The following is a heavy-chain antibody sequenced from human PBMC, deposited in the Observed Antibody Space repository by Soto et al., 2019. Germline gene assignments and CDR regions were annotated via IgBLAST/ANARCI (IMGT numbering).Heavy chain of an antibody. D-gene: IGHD6-13*01. CDR2: INHSGST. J-gene: IGHJ4*02. Sequence: SETLSLTCAVYGGSFSGYYWSWIRQPPGKGLEWIGEINHSGSTNYNPSLKSRVTISVDTSKNQFSLKLSSVTAADTAVYYCARGRGAAAGYSFDYWGQGTLVTVSS. V-gene: IGHV4-34*01. CDR3: ARGRGAAAGYSFDY. CDR1: GGSFSGYY.